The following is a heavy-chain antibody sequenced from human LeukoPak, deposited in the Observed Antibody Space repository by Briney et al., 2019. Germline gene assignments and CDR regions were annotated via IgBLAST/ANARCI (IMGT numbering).Heavy chain of an antibody. J-gene: IGHJ4*02. Sequence: GASVKVSCKASGYTFNSLGISWVRQAPGQGLEWIGWISPYKGNTNYAQKFQGRVTMTTDTSTSTAYMELWSLRSDDTAVYYCARDXNYDFWSGYSSLRSFDXXGQGXLVTV. D-gene: IGHD3-3*01. CDR3: ARDXNYDFWSGYSSLRSFDX. CDR2: ISPYKGNT. CDR1: GYTFNSLG. V-gene: IGHV1-18*01.